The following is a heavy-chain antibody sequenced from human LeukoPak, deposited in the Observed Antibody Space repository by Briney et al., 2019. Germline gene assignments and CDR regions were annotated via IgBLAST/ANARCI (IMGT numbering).Heavy chain of an antibody. CDR2: IGTSGSGT. J-gene: IGHJ4*02. Sequence: GGSLRLSCAASGSTFNTYAMSSVRQAPGKGLEWVSGIGTSGSGTYYAHSVKDRFTISRDNSKNSLYLLMNNLRAEDTAIYYCAKRNNREFDYWGQGTLGTVSS. V-gene: IGHV3-23*01. D-gene: IGHD1-14*01. CDR1: GSTFNTYA. CDR3: AKRNNREFDY.